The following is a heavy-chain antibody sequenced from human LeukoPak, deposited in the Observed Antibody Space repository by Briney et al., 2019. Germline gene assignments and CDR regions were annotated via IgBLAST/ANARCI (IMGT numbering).Heavy chain of an antibody. CDR3: GRNEWRANYYFDF. J-gene: IGHJ4*02. D-gene: IGHD1-1*01. CDR2: ITTYNGDT. Sequence: ASVTVSCKASGYTLTDYYLHWVRQAPRQGLEWMGWITTYNGDTTYTQQFPGRLTLTRAMSITTAYMDLSSLPSDDTPVFFCGRNEWRANYYFDFWGRGTLVTVSS. V-gene: IGHV1-2*02. CDR1: GYTLTDYY.